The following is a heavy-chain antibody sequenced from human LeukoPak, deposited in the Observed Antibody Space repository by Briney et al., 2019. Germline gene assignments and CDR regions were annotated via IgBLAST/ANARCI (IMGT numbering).Heavy chain of an antibody. CDR3: ARDHGCCSGGSCSYYMDV. D-gene: IGHD2-15*01. V-gene: IGHV3-30-3*01. J-gene: IGHJ6*03. Sequence: PGGSLRLSCAASGFTFSSYAMHWVRQAPGKGLEWVAVISYDGSNKYYADSVKGRFTISRDNSKNTLYLQMNSLRAEDTAVYYCARDHGCCSGGSCSYYMDVWGKGTTVTVSS. CDR2: ISYDGSNK. CDR1: GFTFSSYA.